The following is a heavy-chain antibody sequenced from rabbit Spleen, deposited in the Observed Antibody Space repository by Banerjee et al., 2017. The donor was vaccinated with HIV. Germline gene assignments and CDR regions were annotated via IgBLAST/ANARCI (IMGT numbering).Heavy chain of an antibody. CDR3: VREVAAKFNL. J-gene: IGHJ4*01. Sequence: QQLEESGGGLVKPGASLTLTCTASGFDFSSSYYMCWVRQAPGKGLEWIGYIYSTIHYTYYASWAKGRFTISKTSSTTVTLQMTSLTVADTATYFCVREVAAKFNLWGPGTLVTVS. CDR2: IYSTIHYT. V-gene: IGHV1S40*01. CDR1: GFDFSSSYY. D-gene: IGHD4-1*01.